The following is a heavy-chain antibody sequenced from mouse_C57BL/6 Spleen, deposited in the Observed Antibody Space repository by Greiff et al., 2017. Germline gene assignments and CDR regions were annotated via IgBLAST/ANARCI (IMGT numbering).Heavy chain of an antibody. CDR1: GYTFTSYW. CDR2: IYPGSGST. Sequence: QVQLQQPGAELVKPGASVKMSCKASGYTFTSYWITWVKQRPGQGLEWIGDIYPGSGSTNYTEKFKSKATLTVDTSSSTAYLQLSSLTSEDSAVXDCARSYCVSSYGYFDVWGTGTTVTVSS. D-gene: IGHD1-1*01. J-gene: IGHJ1*03. V-gene: IGHV1-55*01. CDR3: ARSYCVSSYGYFDV.